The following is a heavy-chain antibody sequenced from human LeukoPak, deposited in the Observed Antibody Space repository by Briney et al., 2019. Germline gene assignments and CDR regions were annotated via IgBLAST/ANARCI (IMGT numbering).Heavy chain of an antibody. J-gene: IGHJ4*02. CDR1: GFTFSDYG. CDR2: IQSDGSEK. Sequence: GGSLRLSCAASGFTFSDYGMHWVRQAPGKGLEWVAFIQSDGSEKSSADSVKGRFSISRDKSKNTLYLQMDSLRAEDTAVYYCVRDGYNWNYGYWGQGTLVTVSS. V-gene: IGHV3-30*02. D-gene: IGHD1-1*01. CDR3: VRDGYNWNYGY.